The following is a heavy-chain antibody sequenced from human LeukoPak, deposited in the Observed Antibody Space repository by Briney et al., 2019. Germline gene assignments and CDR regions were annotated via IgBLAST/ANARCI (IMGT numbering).Heavy chain of an antibody. J-gene: IGHJ6*03. CDR3: ACQIEVGATHRGYHYYMDV. CDR1: GYTFTSYY. D-gene: IGHD1-26*01. V-gene: IGHV1-46*01. Sequence: ASVKVSCKASGYTFTSYYMHWVRQAPGQGLEWMGIINPSGGSTSYAQKFQGRVTMTRDTSTSTVYMELSSLRSEDTAVYYCACQIEVGATHRGYHYYMDVWGKGSTVTVSS. CDR2: INPSGGST.